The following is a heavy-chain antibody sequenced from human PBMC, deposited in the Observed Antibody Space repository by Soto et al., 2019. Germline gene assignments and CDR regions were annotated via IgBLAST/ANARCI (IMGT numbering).Heavy chain of an antibody. V-gene: IGHV1-69*13. J-gene: IGHJ4*02. Sequence: SVKVSCKASGGTFSTFGISWVRQAPGQGLEWMGGIIPFFGTARYSQKFEDRITITADESTNTVYMDLRSLTSEDTAIYYCAKSAPMDAGDKYYYDFWGQGALVNVS. CDR3: AKSAPMDAGDKYYYDF. CDR2: IIPFFGTA. CDR1: GGTFSTFG. D-gene: IGHD4-17*01.